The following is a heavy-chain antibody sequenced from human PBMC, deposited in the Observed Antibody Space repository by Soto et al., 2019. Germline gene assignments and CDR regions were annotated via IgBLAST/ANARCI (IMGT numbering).Heavy chain of an antibody. J-gene: IGHJ6*03. CDR1: GGSFSGYY. Sequence: SETLSLTCAVYGGSFSGYYWSWIRQPPGKGLEWIGEINHGGSTNYNPSLKSRVTISVDTSKNQFSLKLSSVTAADTAVYYCARGFRSPYYYYYMDVWGKGTTVTVSS. CDR2: INHGGST. CDR3: ARGFRSPYYYYYMDV. D-gene: IGHD3-10*01. V-gene: IGHV4-34*01.